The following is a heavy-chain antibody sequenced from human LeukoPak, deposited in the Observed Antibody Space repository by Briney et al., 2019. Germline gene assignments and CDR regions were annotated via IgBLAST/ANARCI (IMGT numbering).Heavy chain of an antibody. CDR1: GFTFTGYY. CDR2: INPNSGGT. CDR3: ARGDRIVVVPAAIPAVYNWFDP. Sequence: ASVKVSCKTSGFTFTGYYIHWVRQAPGQGLEWMGWINPNSGGTNYAQKFQGRVTMTRDTSISTAYMELSRLRSDDTAVYYCARGDRIVVVPAAIPAVYNWFDPWGREPWSPSPQ. J-gene: IGHJ5*02. D-gene: IGHD2-2*01. V-gene: IGHV1-2*02.